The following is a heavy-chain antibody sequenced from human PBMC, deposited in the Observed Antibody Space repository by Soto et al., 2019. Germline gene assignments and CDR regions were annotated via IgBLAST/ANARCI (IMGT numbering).Heavy chain of an antibody. CDR1: GFSLSTTRVA. J-gene: IGHJ4*02. V-gene: IGHV2-5*02. CDR2: IYWDDDK. D-gene: IGHD6-19*01. Sequence: SGPTLVNPTQTLTLTCTFSGFSLSTTRVAVGWIRQPPGKALEWLALIYWDDDKRYSPFLKSRLTITKDTSKNQVVLTMTNMDPVDTATYYCAHSVVAGLGYYFNYWGQGTLVTVSS. CDR3: AHSVVAGLGYYFNY.